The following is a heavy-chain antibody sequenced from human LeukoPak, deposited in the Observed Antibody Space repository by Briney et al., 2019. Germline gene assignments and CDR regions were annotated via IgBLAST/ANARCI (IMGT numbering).Heavy chain of an antibody. CDR3: TPSIVGATTFDY. V-gene: IGHV3-15*01. Sequence: PGGSLRLSCAASGFTFSNAWMSWVRQAPGKGLEWVGRIKTKTDGETTDYASPVKGRFTISRDDSKNTLYLQMNSLKTKDTAVYFCTPSIVGATTFDYWGQGTLVTVSS. D-gene: IGHD1-26*01. CDR2: IKTKTDGETT. J-gene: IGHJ4*02. CDR1: GFTFSNAW.